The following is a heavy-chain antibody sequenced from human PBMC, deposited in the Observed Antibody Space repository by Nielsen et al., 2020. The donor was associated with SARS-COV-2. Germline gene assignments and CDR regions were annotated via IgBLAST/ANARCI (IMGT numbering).Heavy chain of an antibody. D-gene: IGHD3/OR15-3a*01. CDR3: ARARATIFGLVMSYGMDV. CDR1: GYTLTDYN. V-gene: IGHV1-2*06. CDR2: INPYSGGT. Sequence: ASVKVSCKGSGYTLTDYNIHGVRPASGQGLEGMGRINPYSGGTNYAQKFQGTVTMTRDVSISTAYMELTSDDTAVYYCARARATIFGLVMSYGMDVWGQGTTVAVSS. J-gene: IGHJ6*02.